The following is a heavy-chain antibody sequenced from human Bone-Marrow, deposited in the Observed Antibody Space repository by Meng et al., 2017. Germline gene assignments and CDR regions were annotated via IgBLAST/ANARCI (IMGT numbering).Heavy chain of an antibody. Sequence: GGSLRLSCAASGFTFSSYGMHWVRQAPGKGLEWVAVIWYDGSNKYYADSVKGRFTISRDNSKNTLYLQMNSLRAEDTAVYYCARDTHLDGSGRLMDVWGQGTTVTVSS. J-gene: IGHJ6*02. V-gene: IGHV3-33*01. CDR2: IWYDGSNK. CDR3: ARDTHLDGSGRLMDV. D-gene: IGHD3-10*01. CDR1: GFTFSSYG.